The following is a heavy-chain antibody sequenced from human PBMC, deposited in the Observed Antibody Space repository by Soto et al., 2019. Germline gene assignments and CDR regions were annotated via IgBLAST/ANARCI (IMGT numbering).Heavy chain of an antibody. CDR3: AKNPGYYYDSTGYHFDY. V-gene: IGHV3-33*06. CDR1: GFTFRSYG. CDR2: IWYDGSNK. J-gene: IGHJ4*02. D-gene: IGHD3-22*01. Sequence: GGSLRLSCAASGFTFRSYGMHWVRQAPGKGLEWVAVIWYDGSNKYYADSVKGRFTISRDNSKNTLYLQMNSLRAEDTAVYFCAKNPGYYYDSTGYHFDYWGQGTLVTVSS.